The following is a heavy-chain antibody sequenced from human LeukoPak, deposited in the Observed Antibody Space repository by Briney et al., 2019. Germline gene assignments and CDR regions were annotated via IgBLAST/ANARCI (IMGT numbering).Heavy chain of an antibody. CDR2: IYYTGNT. Sequence: SETLSLTCTVSGGSVRSRSYYWGWIRQSPGKGLEWIGSIYYTGNTYYNPSLKSRLTILGDMSKNQFSLKLSSVTAADTAVYYCARVLITMVRGVIMDVWGQGTTVTVSS. CDR1: GGSVRSRSYY. V-gene: IGHV4-39*07. D-gene: IGHD3-10*01. CDR3: ARVLITMVRGVIMDV. J-gene: IGHJ6*02.